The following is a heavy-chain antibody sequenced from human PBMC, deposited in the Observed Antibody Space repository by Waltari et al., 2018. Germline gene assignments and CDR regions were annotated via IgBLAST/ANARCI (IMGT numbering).Heavy chain of an antibody. CDR1: GGSISSHY. J-gene: IGHJ4*02. D-gene: IGHD1-26*01. CDR3: ARETSGRYYFDY. V-gene: IGHV4-59*11. CDR2: IYYSGST. Sequence: QVQLQESGPGLVKPSETLSLTCTVSGGSISSHYWSWIRQPPGKGLEWIGYIYYSGSTNYNPSLKSRVTISVDTSKNQFSLKLSSVTAADTAVYYCARETSGRYYFDYWGQGTLVTVSS.